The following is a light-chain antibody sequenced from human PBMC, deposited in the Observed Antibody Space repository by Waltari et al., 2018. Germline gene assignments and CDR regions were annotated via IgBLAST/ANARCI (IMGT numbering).Light chain of an antibody. J-gene: IGKJ1*01. CDR2: GAS. CDR1: QSIDTK. V-gene: IGKV3-15*01. CDR3: HQYTDWPPT. Sequence: EVVMTRSPATLSVSPGERATLSCGASQSIDTKLAWYQQKPGRSPRLLIYGASTRASGIPARFSASGSGTEFTLIINSLQSEDFAVYYCHQYTDWPPTFGQGTRVEIK.